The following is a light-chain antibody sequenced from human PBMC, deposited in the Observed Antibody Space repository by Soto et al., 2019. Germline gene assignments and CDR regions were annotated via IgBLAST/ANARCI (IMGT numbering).Light chain of an antibody. J-gene: IGKJ4*01. CDR1: QGISSY. CDR2: SVS. CDR3: QRTYKATLT. V-gene: IGKV1-27*01. Sequence: DIQVTQSPSSLSASVGDRVTVTCRVSQGISSYLSWYRQKPGRVPSLLIYSVSNLRSGVPSRFSGMGPETNFLLTVSSLHTEDVANYYVQRTYKATLTLDGQTKVEI.